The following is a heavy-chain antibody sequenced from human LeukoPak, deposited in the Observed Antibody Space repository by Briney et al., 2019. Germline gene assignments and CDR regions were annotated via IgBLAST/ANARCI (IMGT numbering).Heavy chain of an antibody. D-gene: IGHD6-6*01. CDR1: GFTFTSSA. CDR2: IVVGSGNT. J-gene: IGHJ4*02. Sequence: SVKVSCKASGFTFTSSAMQWVRQARGQRLEWIGWIVVGSGNTNYAQKFQERVTITRDMSTSTAYMELSSLRSEDTAVYHCAAEYSSSSGSLDYWGQGTLVTVSS. CDR3: AAEYSSSSGSLDY. V-gene: IGHV1-58*02.